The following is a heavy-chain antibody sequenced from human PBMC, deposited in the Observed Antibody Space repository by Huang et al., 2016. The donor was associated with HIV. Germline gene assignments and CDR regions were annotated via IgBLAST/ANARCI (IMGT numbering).Heavy chain of an antibody. J-gene: IGHJ4*02. Sequence: QVQLVQSGAEVKKPGSSVKVSCKASGGSFRNFAIGWVRQAPGQGLGWVGWIIPTLGTANDAQKFQGRVTIIADESTSTAYMELSSLRSEDTAVYYCATVDYYDTSGPQRGYFDNWGQGTLVTVSS. CDR1: GGSFRNFA. CDR3: ATVDYYDTSGPQRGYFDN. CDR2: IIPTLGTA. D-gene: IGHD3-22*01. V-gene: IGHV1-69*01.